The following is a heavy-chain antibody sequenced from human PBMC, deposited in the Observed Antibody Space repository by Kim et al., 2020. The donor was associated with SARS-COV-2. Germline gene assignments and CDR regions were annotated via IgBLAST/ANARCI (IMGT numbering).Heavy chain of an antibody. CDR3: ASPLYCSGGSCYL. V-gene: IGHV3-33*01. CDR1: GFTFSNYG. J-gene: IGHJ4*02. D-gene: IGHD2-15*01. Sequence: GGSLRLSCAASGFTFSNYGMHWVRQAPGKGLEWVAVIWYDGNKNYYTDSVKGRFTMSRANSKNTLYLQMNSLRAEDTAVYYCASPLYCSGGSCYLWGQGTLVTVSS. CDR2: IWYDGNKN.